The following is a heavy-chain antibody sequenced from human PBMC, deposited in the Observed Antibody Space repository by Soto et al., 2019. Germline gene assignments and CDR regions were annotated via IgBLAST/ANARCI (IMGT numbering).Heavy chain of an antibody. CDR1: GYTFTSYY. V-gene: IGHV1-46*01. D-gene: IGHD3-10*01. CDR2: INPSGGST. Sequence: ASVKVSCKASGYTFTSYYMHWVRQAPGQGLERMEIINPSGGSTSYAQKFQGRVTMTRDTSTSTVYMELSSLRSEDTAVYYCAREVAYYYGSGSPTHYGMDVWGQGTTVTVSS. CDR3: AREVAYYYGSGSPTHYGMDV. J-gene: IGHJ6*02.